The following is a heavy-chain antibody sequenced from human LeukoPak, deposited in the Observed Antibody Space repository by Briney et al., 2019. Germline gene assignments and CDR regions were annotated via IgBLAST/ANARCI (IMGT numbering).Heavy chain of an antibody. V-gene: IGHV4-39*07. CDR1: CGSISSTSSY. CDR3: ARDTAAAAEFDP. J-gene: IGHJ5*02. Sequence: SETLSLTWTLSCGSISSTSSYWGWIRQPPGKGLEWIGSIYYSGSTYYNPSLKSRVTISVDTSKNQFSLKLSSVTAADTAVYYCARDTAAAAEFDPWGQGTLVTVSS. D-gene: IGHD6-13*01. CDR2: IYYSGST.